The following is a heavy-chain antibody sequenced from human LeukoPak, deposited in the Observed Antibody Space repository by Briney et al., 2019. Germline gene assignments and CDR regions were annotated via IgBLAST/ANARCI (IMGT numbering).Heavy chain of an antibody. D-gene: IGHD3-9*01. V-gene: IGHV4-61*01. CDR3: ASGETRHYDILTGHFDY. J-gene: IGHJ4*02. Sequence: PSETLSLTCTVSGGSVSSGSYYWSWIRQPPGTGLEWIGYIYYSGSTNYNPSLKSRVTISVDTSKNQFSLKLSSVTAADTAVYYCASGETRHYDILTGHFDYWGQGTLVTVSS. CDR2: IYYSGST. CDR1: GGSVSSGSYY.